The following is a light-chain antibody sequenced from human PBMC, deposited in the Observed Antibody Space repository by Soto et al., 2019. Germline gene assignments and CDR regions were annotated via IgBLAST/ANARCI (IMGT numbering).Light chain of an antibody. CDR3: SSYTSISTLYV. CDR1: NSHACGYNY. Sequence: QSVLTQPASVSGSTGQSITISCTGSNSHACGYNYASWSQQHPGKAPELMIYEVSHRASGVSNRFSGSKSDNTGSLTISGLQAEDEADYYCSSYTSISTLYVFGTGTKVTVL. V-gene: IGLV2-14*01. J-gene: IGLJ1*01. CDR2: EVS.